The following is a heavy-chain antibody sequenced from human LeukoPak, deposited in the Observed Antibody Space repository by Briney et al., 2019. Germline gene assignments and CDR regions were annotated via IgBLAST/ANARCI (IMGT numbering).Heavy chain of an antibody. J-gene: IGHJ5*02. Sequence: SETLSLTCTVSGGSISSYYWSWIRQPPGKGLEWIGYIYYSGSTNYNPSLKSRVTISVDTSKNQFSLKLSSVTAADTAVYYCARAPENDSGSFDPWGQGTLVTVSP. CDR3: ARAPENDSGSFDP. CDR1: GGSISSYY. D-gene: IGHD6-19*01. V-gene: IGHV4-59*12. CDR2: IYYSGST.